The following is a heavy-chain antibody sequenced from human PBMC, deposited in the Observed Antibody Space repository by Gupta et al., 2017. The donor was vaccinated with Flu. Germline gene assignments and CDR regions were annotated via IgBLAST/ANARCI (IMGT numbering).Heavy chain of an antibody. CDR2: IKHSRTT. J-gene: IGHJ4*02. CDR3: ARGGRYDWKYLGDY. D-gene: IGHD1-7*01. CDR1: GGSFRGYY. V-gene: IGHV4-34*01. Sequence: QVQLQQWGAGLLKPSDTLSLTCGVSGGSFRGYYWHWLRRSPGKGMEWIGEIKHSRTTNHNRTFRRRVTISVDTAKRQFSLMRRNVAAADTAGYYCARGGRYDWKYLGDYWGQGTLVTVSS.